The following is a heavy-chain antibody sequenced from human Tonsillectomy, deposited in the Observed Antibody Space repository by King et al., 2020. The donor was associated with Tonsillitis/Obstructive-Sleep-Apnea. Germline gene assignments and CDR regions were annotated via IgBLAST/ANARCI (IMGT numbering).Heavy chain of an antibody. CDR2: IYCDDDK. D-gene: IGHD3-3*01. CDR1: VFSLSTSGVG. V-gene: IGHV2-5*02. J-gene: IGHJ3*02. CDR3: AHSFNYDFWSGYYGGGAFDI. Sequence: TLKESGPTLVKPTQTLTLTCTVSVFSLSTSGVGVGWIRQPPGKALAWLALIYCDDDKRYSPSLKSRLTITKDTSKNQVVLTMTNMDPVDTATYYCAHSFNYDFWSGYYGGGAFDIWGQGTMVIVSS.